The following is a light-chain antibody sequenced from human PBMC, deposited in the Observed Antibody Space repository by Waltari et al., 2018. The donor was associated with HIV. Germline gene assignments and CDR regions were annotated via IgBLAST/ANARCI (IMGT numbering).Light chain of an antibody. V-gene: IGKV3-20*01. CDR2: GAS. CDR1: QTISTSY. J-gene: IGKJ1*01. Sequence: DIVLTQSPGTLCLSPGERATLSCRASQTISTSYLAWYQQKPGQAPRLLIYGASSRATGIPDRFTGSGSGTDFTLTISGLEPEDIAVYYCQEYGSSFRPFGQGT. CDR3: QEYGSSFRP.